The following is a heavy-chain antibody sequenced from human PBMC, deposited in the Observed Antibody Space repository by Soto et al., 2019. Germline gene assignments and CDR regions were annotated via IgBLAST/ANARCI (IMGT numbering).Heavy chain of an antibody. CDR2: ISGSGGRI. V-gene: IGHV3-23*01. Sequence: GGSLRLSCAASGFTFSSYAMSWVRQAPGKGLEWVSGISGSGGRIYYADSVKGRFTISRDNSKNKLYLQMNGLSVEDTAVYYCAKDDRNWNATRSAMDVWGQGTTVTVS. D-gene: IGHD1-1*01. J-gene: IGHJ6*02. CDR3: AKDDRNWNATRSAMDV. CDR1: GFTFSSYA.